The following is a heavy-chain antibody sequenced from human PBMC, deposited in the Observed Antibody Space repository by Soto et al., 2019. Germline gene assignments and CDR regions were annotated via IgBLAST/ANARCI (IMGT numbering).Heavy chain of an antibody. D-gene: IGHD3-22*01. CDR2: ISYDGSNK. J-gene: IGHJ3*02. V-gene: IGHV3-30*18. CDR3: AKGGITMIVVVITDAFDI. CDR1: GFTFSSYG. Sequence: AVGSLGLSCADSGFTFSSYGMHWVRQAPGKGLEWVAVISYDGSNKYYADSVKGRFTISRDNSKNTLYLQMNSLRAEDTAVYYCAKGGITMIVVVITDAFDIWGQGTMVTVSS.